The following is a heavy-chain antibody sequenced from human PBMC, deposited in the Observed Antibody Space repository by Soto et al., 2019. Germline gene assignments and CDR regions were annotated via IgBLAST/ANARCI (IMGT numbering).Heavy chain of an antibody. Sequence: GGSLRLSCAASGFTFRTYVMHWVRQAPGKGLEWVAVISYDGRNRYYADSVKGRFTIARDNSKNTLDLQMNSLSGEDTAVYYCAREEYGYVYFDYWGQGTLVTVSS. J-gene: IGHJ4*02. CDR1: GFTFRTYV. CDR2: ISYDGRNR. V-gene: IGHV3-30*04. D-gene: IGHD3-16*01. CDR3: AREEYGYVYFDY.